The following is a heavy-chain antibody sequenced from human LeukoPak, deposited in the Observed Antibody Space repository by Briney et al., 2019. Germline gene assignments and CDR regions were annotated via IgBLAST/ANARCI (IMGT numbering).Heavy chain of an antibody. CDR2: INPNNGNT. Sequence: ASVKVSCKASGYSFTGYQMHWVRQAPGQGLEWMGWINPNNGNTNYAQKFQGRVTMTTDTSTSTAYMELRSLRSDDTAVYYCARVETTVETLFDYWGQGTLVTVSS. CDR3: ARVETTVETLFDY. D-gene: IGHD4-23*01. J-gene: IGHJ4*02. V-gene: IGHV1-18*04. CDR1: GYSFTGYQ.